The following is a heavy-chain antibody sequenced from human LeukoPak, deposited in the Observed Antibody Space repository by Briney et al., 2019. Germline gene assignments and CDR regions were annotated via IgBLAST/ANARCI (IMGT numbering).Heavy chain of an antibody. J-gene: IGHJ4*02. CDR3: ARDYYDILTGYPIQFDY. D-gene: IGHD3-9*01. Sequence: ASVTVSCTASGYTFTSYAMNWVRQAPGQGLEWMGWINTNTGNPTYAQGFTGRFVFSLDTSVSTAYLQISSLKAEDTAVYYCARDYYDILTGYPIQFDYWGQGTLVTVSS. CDR2: INTNTGNP. V-gene: IGHV7-4-1*02. CDR1: GYTFTSYA.